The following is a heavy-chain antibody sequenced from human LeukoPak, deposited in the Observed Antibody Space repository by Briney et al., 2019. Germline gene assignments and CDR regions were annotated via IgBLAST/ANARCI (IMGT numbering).Heavy chain of an antibody. Sequence: GESLKISCKGSGYSFTSYWIGWVRQLPGKGLEWMGIIYPGDTDTRYSPSFQGQVTISADKSISTAYLQWSSLKASDTAMYYCARLSWDYYGSGSYSAFDIWGQGTMVTVSS. CDR2: IYPGDTDT. CDR1: GYSFTSYW. CDR3: ARLSWDYYGSGSYSAFDI. V-gene: IGHV5-51*01. D-gene: IGHD3-10*01. J-gene: IGHJ3*02.